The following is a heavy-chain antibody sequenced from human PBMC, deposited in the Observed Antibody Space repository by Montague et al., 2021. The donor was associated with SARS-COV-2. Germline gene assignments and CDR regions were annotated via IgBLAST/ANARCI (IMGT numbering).Heavy chain of an antibody. D-gene: IGHD6-19*01. Sequence: SETLSLTCAVYGGSFSGYYWSWIRQPPGKGLEWIGEINHSGSTNYNPSLKSRVTISVDTSKNQFSLKLSSVTAADTAVYYCARGAGGGWGGGEGEYGGQGTLVTVSS. CDR3: ARGAGGGWGGGEGEY. V-gene: IGHV4-34*01. CDR1: GGSFSGYY. J-gene: IGHJ4*02. CDR2: INHSGST.